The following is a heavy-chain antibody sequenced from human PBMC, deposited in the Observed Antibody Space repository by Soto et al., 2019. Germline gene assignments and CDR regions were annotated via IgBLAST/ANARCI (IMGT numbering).Heavy chain of an antibody. J-gene: IGHJ3*02. CDR3: ARDRQSSGWLDAFDI. Sequence: EVQLVESGGGLVQPGGSLRLSCAASGFTVSSNYMSWVRQAPGKGLEWVSVIFTGGSTYYADSVKGRFTISRHSSMNTVYLQMDSLGAEDTAVYYCARDRQSSGWLDAFDIWGQGTMVTVSS. CDR2: IFTGGST. V-gene: IGHV3-53*04. CDR1: GFTVSSNY. D-gene: IGHD6-19*01.